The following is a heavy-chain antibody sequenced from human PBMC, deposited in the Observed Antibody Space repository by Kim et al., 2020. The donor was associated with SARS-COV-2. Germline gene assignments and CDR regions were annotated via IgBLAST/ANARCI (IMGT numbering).Heavy chain of an antibody. CDR3: ARDSLGTVTNLPDY. V-gene: IGHV3-21*01. CDR1: GFTFSSYN. Sequence: GGSLRLSCAASGFTFSSYNMNWVRQAPGKGLEWVSYISGSSSYIYYADSVKGRFTISRDNAKNSLYPQMNSLRAEDTAVYYCARDSLGTVTNLPDYWGQGTLVTVSS. D-gene: IGHD4-17*01. J-gene: IGHJ4*02. CDR2: ISGSSSYI.